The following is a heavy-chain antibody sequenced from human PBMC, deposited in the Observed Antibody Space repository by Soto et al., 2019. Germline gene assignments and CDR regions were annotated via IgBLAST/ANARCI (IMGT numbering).Heavy chain of an antibody. Sequence: PSETLSLTCTLSGGSISSGGYYWSWIRQHPGEGLEWIGYIYYSGSAYYNPSLRSRVTISVDTSKSEFFLKLASVTAPDTAVYFCARVRYYDSSGYVDNWGQGTLVTVSS. CDR2: IYYSGSA. D-gene: IGHD3-22*01. V-gene: IGHV4-31*03. J-gene: IGHJ4*02. CDR1: GGSISSGGYY. CDR3: ARVRYYDSSGYVDN.